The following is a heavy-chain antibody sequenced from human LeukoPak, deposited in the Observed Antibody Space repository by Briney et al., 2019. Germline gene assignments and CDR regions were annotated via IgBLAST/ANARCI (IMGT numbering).Heavy chain of an antibody. J-gene: IGHJ6*03. CDR1: GYTFTGYY. CDR2: INPNSGGT. D-gene: IGHD3-22*01. V-gene: IGHV1-2*02. Sequence: ASVKVSCKASGYTFTGYYMHWVRQAPGQGLEWMGWINPNSGGTNYAQKFQGRVTMTRDTSISTAYMELSRLRSDDTAVYYCARDHYYDSSGYPPYYYYYMDVWGKGTTVTISS. CDR3: ARDHYYDSSGYPPYYYYYMDV.